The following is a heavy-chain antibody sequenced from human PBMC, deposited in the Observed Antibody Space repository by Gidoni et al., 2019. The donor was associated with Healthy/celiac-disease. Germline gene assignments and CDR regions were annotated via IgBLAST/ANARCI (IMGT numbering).Heavy chain of an antibody. V-gene: IGHV3-33*01. CDR1: GFPFSSYG. D-gene: IGHD2-21*02. CDR2: IWYDGSNK. CDR3: ARDKGPYCGGDCYSGY. J-gene: IGHJ4*02. Sequence: QVQLVESGGGVVQPGRSLRLSCAASGFPFSSYGMHWVRQAPGKGLEWVAVIWYDGSNKYYADSVKGRFTISRDNSKNTLYLQMNSLRAEDTAVYYCARDKGPYCGGDCYSGYWGQGTLVTVSS.